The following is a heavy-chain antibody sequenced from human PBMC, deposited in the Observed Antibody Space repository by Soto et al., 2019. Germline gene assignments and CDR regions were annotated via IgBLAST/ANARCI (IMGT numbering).Heavy chain of an antibody. J-gene: IGHJ6*02. CDR1: GFSFSSFA. CDR3: AKTRGAMIYAISVYGMDV. V-gene: IGHV3-23*01. CDR2: IRGSADST. Sequence: EVQLLESGGGFIHPGGSLRLSWAASGFSFSSFAMNWVRQAPGKGLGWVSIIRGSADSTFYADSVKGRFTISRDNSKSTLYLQINSLRAEDTAVYYCAKTRGAMIYAISVYGMDVWGQGTTVTVSS. D-gene: IGHD2-8*01.